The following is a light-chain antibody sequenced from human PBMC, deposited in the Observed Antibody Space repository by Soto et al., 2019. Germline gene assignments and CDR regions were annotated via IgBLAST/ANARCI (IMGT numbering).Light chain of an antibody. J-gene: IGLJ7*01. Sequence: QSVLTQPPSASGTPGQRVTISCSGRTSNIESNTVNWYQQLPGMAPKLLIYRNNQRPSGVPDRFSGSKSGNSAALAISGLQSEDEADDYCATWYDSLHGVVFGGGTQLTVL. V-gene: IGLV1-44*01. CDR3: ATWYDSLHGVV. CDR1: TSNIESNT. CDR2: RNN.